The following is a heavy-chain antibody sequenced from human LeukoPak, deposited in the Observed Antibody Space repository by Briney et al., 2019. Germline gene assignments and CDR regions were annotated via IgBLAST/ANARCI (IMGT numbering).Heavy chain of an antibody. CDR2: IYYSGTT. CDR1: GGSISSGNYY. J-gene: IGHJ4*02. CDR3: ARADYYGSSAYPY. D-gene: IGHD3-22*01. V-gene: IGHV4-31*03. Sequence: PSETLSLTCTVSGGSISSGNYYWSWIRPHPGKGVEWFRYIYYSGTTFYNPSLKSRVTISIDTSKNQFSLKLTSVTAADTAVYYCARADYYGSSAYPYWGQGTLVTVSS.